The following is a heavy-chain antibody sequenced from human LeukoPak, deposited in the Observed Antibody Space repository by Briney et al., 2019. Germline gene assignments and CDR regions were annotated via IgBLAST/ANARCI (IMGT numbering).Heavy chain of an antibody. V-gene: IGHV4-34*01. J-gene: IGHJ4*02. CDR1: GGSFSGYY. CDR3: ARAEGWTTFDY. D-gene: IGHD1-1*01. Sequence: PSETLSLTCAVYGGSFSGYYWSWIRQPPGKGLEWIGEINHSGSTNYNPSLKSRVTISVDTSKNQFSLKLSSVTAADTAVYYCARAEGWTTFDYWGQGTLVTVSS. CDR2: INHSGST.